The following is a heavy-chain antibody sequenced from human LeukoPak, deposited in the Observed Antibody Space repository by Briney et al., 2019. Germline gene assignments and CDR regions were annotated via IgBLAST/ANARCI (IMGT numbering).Heavy chain of an antibody. CDR1: GGTFSSYA. D-gene: IGHD2-21*02. CDR2: IIPILGIA. V-gene: IGHV1-69*04. J-gene: IGHJ4*02. CDR3: ARDQPGDTLSEY. Sequence: SVKVSCKASGGTFSSYAISWVRQAPGQGLEWMGRIIPILGIANYAQKFQGRVTMTTDTSTSTAYMELRSLSPDDTAVYYCARDQPGDTLSEYWGQGTLVTVSS.